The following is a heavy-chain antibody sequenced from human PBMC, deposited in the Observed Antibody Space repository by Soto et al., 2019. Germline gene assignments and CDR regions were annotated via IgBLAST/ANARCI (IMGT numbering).Heavy chain of an antibody. J-gene: IGHJ5*01. D-gene: IGHD3-10*01. V-gene: IGHV4-39*01. CDR2: IYYSGST. Sequence: ETLSLTCTVSGGSISSSSYYWGWIRQPPGKGLEWIGSIYYSGSTYYNPSLKSRVTISVDTSKNQFSLKLSSVTAADTAMYYCARQNGSFRSWFDSWGQGTLVTVSS. CDR1: GGSISSSSYY. CDR3: ARQNGSFRSWFDS.